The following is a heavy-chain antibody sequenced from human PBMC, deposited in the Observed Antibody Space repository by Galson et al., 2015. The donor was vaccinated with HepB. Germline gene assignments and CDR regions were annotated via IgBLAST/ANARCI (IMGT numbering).Heavy chain of an antibody. CDR2: IDWDDDK. CDR3: ARSLGYSSSWYGELGY. D-gene: IGHD6-13*01. V-gene: IGHV2-70*11. J-gene: IGHJ4*02. CDR1: GFSLSTSGMC. Sequence: PALVKPTQTLTLTCTFSGFSLSTSGMCVSWIRQPPGKALEWLARIDWDDDKYYSTSLKTRLTISKDTSKNQVVLTMTNMDPVDTATYYCARSLGYSSSWYGELGYWGQGTLVTVS.